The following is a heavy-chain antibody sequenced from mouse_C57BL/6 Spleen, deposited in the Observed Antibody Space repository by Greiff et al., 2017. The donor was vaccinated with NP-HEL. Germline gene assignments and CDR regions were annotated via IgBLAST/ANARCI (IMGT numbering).Heavy chain of an antibody. CDR1: GFTFTDYY. Sequence: EVMLVESGGGLVQPGGSLSLSCAASGFTFTDYYMSWVRQPPGKALEWLGFIRNKVNGYTTEYSASVKGRFTIPRDNSQSILYLQMNALRAEDSATYYCASQGYYDCDGYFDVWGTGTTVTVSS. CDR2: IRNKVNGYTT. CDR3: ASQGYYDCDGYFDV. V-gene: IGHV7-3*01. D-gene: IGHD2-4*01. J-gene: IGHJ1*03.